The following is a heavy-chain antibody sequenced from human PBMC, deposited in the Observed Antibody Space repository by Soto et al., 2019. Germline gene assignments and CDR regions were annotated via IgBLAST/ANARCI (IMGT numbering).Heavy chain of an antibody. D-gene: IGHD5-12*01. J-gene: IGHJ4*02. CDR1: GGSIRSYY. V-gene: IGHV4-59*01. CDR3: ARGRGYSGYESTYSFDQ. Sequence: QVQLQESGPGLVKPSETLSLTCSVSGGSIRSYYWTWIRQPPGKGLEWIGYFFYSGSTKYNASLKSRVNMSLDMSKNQFSLTLSSVTAADTAVYYCARGRGYSGYESTYSFDQWGQGTLVTVS. CDR2: FFYSGST.